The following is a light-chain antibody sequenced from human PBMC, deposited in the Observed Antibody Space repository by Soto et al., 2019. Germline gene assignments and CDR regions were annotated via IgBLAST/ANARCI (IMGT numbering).Light chain of an antibody. V-gene: IGLV2-14*01. CDR3: SSYTGTSSTLYV. J-gene: IGLJ1*01. CDR2: EVS. CDR1: SSDVGRYNY. Sequence: QSALTQPASMSGSPGQSITISCTGSSSDVGRYNYVSWYQQHPGKAPKLVISEVSNRPSGVSDRFSGSKSGNMASLTISGLQSEDEADYYCSSYTGTSSTLYVFGTGTKLTVL.